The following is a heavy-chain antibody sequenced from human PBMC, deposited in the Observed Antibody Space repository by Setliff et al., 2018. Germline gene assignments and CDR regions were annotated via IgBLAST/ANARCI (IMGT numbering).Heavy chain of an antibody. Sequence: GGSLSLSCADSNFKGHGINWVRQAPGKGLEWVAALTPNGAYTYYADSVRGRFTIFRDNPRNTLYLQMNSLSAEDTAVYYCAERLDGSGSHYSTLYHWGPGTLVTVSS. CDR1: NFKGHG. D-gene: IGHD3-10*01. J-gene: IGHJ1*01. CDR3: AERLDGSGSHYSTLYH. CDR2: LTPNGAYT. V-gene: IGHV3-23*01.